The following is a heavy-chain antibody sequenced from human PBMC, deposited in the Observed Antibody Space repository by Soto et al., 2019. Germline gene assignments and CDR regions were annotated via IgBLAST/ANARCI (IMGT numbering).Heavy chain of an antibody. CDR2: INPYDGTT. V-gene: IGHV1-46*01. J-gene: IGHJ6*02. CDR3: ARALSSGYFQGGVDV. D-gene: IGHD3-22*01. Sequence: ASVKVSCKASGYTFTTYYMHWVRQAPGQGLEWMGIINPYDGTTTYAQKFQGRVTMTRDTSASTVHMELSSLRSEDTAVYYCARALSSGYFQGGVDVWGQGTTVTVSS. CDR1: GYTFTTYY.